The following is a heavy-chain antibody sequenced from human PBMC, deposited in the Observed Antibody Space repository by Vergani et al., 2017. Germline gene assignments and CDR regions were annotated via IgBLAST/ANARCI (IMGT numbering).Heavy chain of an antibody. CDR2: ISSSSAYI. D-gene: IGHD2-15*01. Sequence: EAQLVESGGGAVKPGGSLRLSCTASGISFSNYTINWVRQAPGKGLEWVASISSSSAYIDYVDSIKGRFTISRDNSRNTLYLHMNSLSAEDTAVYYCARSISGGSYDYWGRGTLVTVSS. CDR1: GISFSNYT. CDR3: ARSISGGSYDY. V-gene: IGHV3-21*02. J-gene: IGHJ4*02.